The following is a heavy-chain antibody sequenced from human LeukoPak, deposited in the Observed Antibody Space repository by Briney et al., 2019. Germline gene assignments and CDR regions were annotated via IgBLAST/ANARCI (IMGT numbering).Heavy chain of an antibody. V-gene: IGHV4-59*08. Sequence: SETLSLTCTVSGGSISSYYWSWIRQPPGKGLEWIGYIYYGGSTNYNPSLKSRVTISVDTSKNQFSLKLSSVTAADTAMYYCARHENGGNSVLDWFDPWGQGTLVTVSS. CDR3: ARHENGGNSVLDWFDP. CDR1: GGSISSYY. D-gene: IGHD4-23*01. CDR2: IYYGGST. J-gene: IGHJ5*02.